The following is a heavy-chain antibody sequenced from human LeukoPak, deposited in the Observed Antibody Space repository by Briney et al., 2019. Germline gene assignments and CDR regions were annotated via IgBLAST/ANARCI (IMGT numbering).Heavy chain of an antibody. J-gene: IGHJ3*02. V-gene: IGHV3-23*01. Sequence: GGSLRLSCAASGFTFSSQAMSWVRQAPGKGLECVSGISGTGGRTHYADSVKGRFTISRDNSKNTLYLQMNSLRAEDTALYYCARLDSSGPGAFDIWGQGTMVTVSS. D-gene: IGHD3-22*01. CDR1: GFTFSSQA. CDR3: ARLDSSGPGAFDI. CDR2: ISGTGGRT.